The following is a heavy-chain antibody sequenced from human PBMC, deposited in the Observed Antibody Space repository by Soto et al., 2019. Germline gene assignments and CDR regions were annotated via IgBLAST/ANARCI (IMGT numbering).Heavy chain of an antibody. Sequence: QLQLQESGPGLVKPSETLSLTCTVSGDSIITGGYYWGWIRQPPGKGLEWIGNIQYSGTASYSPSLQRRVPISVGTSNYQFSLNLTSVTAADTAVYICVGGFPWVGFDCWGQGTLVTVSS. V-gene: IGHV4-39*01. CDR1: GDSIITGGYY. CDR3: VGGFPWVGFDC. J-gene: IGHJ4*02. D-gene: IGHD2-15*01. CDR2: IQYSGTA.